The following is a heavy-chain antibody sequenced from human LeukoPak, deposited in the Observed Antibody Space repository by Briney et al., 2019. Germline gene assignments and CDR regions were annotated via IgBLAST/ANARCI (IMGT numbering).Heavy chain of an antibody. CDR1: GFTFSSYA. CDR3: AKPPGKYDSSGYYGY. J-gene: IGHJ4*02. D-gene: IGHD3-22*01. Sequence: GGSLRLSCAASGFTFSSYAMSWVRQAPGEGLEWVSAISGSGGSTYYADSVKGRFTISRDNSKNTLYLQMNSLRAEDTAVYYCAKPPGKYDSSGYYGYWGQGTLVTVSS. CDR2: ISGSGGST. V-gene: IGHV3-23*01.